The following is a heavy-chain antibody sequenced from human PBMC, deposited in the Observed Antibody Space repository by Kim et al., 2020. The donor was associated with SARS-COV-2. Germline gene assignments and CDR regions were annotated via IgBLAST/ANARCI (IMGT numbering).Heavy chain of an antibody. CDR1: GFTFSDYY. Sequence: GGSLRLSCAASGFTFSDYYMSWIRQAPGKGLEWVSYISSSGSTIYYADSVKGRFTISRDNAKNSLYLQMNSLRAEDTAVYYCAREALVGATPFFDIWGQGTMVTVSS. J-gene: IGHJ3*02. V-gene: IGHV3-11*01. CDR3: AREALVGATPFFDI. D-gene: IGHD1-26*01. CDR2: ISSSGSTI.